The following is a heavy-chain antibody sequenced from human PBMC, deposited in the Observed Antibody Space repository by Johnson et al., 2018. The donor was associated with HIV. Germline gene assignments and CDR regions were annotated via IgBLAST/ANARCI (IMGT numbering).Heavy chain of an antibody. Sequence: EVQLVESGGGLVQPGGSLRLSCAASGFTFSSYWMSWVRQAPGKGLEWVANIKQDGSEKYYVDSVKGRFTISRDNAKNSLYLQMNSLRAEDTAVYYCARARGYFGNPAFDIWGQGTMVTVSS. CDR1: GFTFSSYW. J-gene: IGHJ3*02. CDR2: IKQDGSEK. V-gene: IGHV3-7*01. D-gene: IGHD4-23*01. CDR3: ARARGYFGNPAFDI.